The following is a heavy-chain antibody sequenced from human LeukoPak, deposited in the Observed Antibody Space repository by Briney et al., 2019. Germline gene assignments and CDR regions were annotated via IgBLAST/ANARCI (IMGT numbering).Heavy chain of an antibody. CDR3: ARSLVVGATYPYH. Sequence: QPGGSLRLSCAASGFSFSSYWMHWVRQAPGKGLVWVSRIKSDGSTTNYADSVKGRFTISRDNAKNTMFLQMNSLRAEDTAVYYCARSLVVGATYPYHWGQGTLVTVSS. CDR2: IKSDGSTT. CDR1: GFSFSSYW. J-gene: IGHJ5*02. D-gene: IGHD1-26*01. V-gene: IGHV3-74*01.